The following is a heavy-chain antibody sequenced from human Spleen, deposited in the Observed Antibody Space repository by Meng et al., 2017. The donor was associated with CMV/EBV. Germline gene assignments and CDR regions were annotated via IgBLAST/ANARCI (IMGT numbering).Heavy chain of an antibody. CDR3: ARDWSHYADCGLDY. V-gene: IGHV4-59*01. J-gene: IGHJ4*02. D-gene: IGHD1-26*01. CDR2: IYNNGRT. CDR1: GVSISNYY. Sequence: ESLKISCTVSGVSISNYYWIRQPPGKGLEWIGYIYNNGRTNYHPSLKRRVTMSLDTSRNQLSLKVRSVTAADTAVYYCARDWSHYADCGLDYWGQGTLVTVSS.